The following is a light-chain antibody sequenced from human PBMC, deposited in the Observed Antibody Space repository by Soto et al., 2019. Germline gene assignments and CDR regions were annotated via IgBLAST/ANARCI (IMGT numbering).Light chain of an antibody. J-gene: IGKJ1*01. CDR2: GVS. V-gene: IGKV3-15*01. CDR3: QQYGSSPTWT. CDR1: QGISNS. Sequence: EIVMTQSPATLSVSPGERATLSCRASQGISNSLAWYQQKPGQAPRLLIYGVSTRATGIPARFSGSGSGTEFTLTISSLQSEDFAVYYCQQYGSSPTWTFGQGTKVDIK.